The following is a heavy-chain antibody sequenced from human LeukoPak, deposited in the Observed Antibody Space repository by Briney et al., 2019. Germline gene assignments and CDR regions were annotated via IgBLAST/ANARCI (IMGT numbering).Heavy chain of an antibody. D-gene: IGHD3-9*01. CDR1: GFTFSSYA. J-gene: IGHJ4*02. Sequence: PGGSLRLSCAASGFTFSSYAMSWVRQAPGKGLEWVSAISGSGGSTYYADSVKGRFTISRDNSKNTLYLQMNSLRAEDTAVYYCAKAHLSYYDILTGYAYWGQGTLVTVSS. CDR3: AKAHLSYYDILTGYAY. CDR2: ISGSGGST. V-gene: IGHV3-23*01.